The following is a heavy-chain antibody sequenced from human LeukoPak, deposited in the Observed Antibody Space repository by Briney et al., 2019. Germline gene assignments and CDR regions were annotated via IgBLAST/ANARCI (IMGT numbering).Heavy chain of an antibody. V-gene: IGHV4-59*12. CDR2: IYYSGST. J-gene: IGHJ6*02. Sequence: SETLSLTCTVSGGSISSYYWSWIRQPPGKGLEWIGYIYYSGSTNYNPSLKSRVTISVDTSKNQFSLKLSSVTAADTAVYYCARGSAGYCSSTSCYTRYGMDVWGQGTTVTVSS. D-gene: IGHD2-2*02. CDR3: ARGSAGYCSSTSCYTRYGMDV. CDR1: GGSISSYY.